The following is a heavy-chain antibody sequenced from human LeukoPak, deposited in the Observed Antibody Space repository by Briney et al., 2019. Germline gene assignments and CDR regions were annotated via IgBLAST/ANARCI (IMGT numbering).Heavy chain of an antibody. J-gene: IGHJ4*02. D-gene: IGHD5-18*01. CDR2: IYYSGST. V-gene: IGHV4-39*01. CDR3: ARSIIRTAMVPDDY. CDR1: GGSISSSSYY. Sequence: SETLSLTCTVSGGSISSSSYYWGWIRQPPGKGLEWIGSIYYSGSTYYNPSLKSRVTISVDTSKNQFSLKLSSVTAADTAVYYCARSIIRTAMVPDDYWGQGTLVTVSS.